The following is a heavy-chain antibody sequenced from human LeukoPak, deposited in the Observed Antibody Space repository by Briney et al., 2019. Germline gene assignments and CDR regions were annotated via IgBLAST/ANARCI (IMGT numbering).Heavy chain of an antibody. V-gene: IGHV4-59*13. CDR1: GGSISTYF. J-gene: IGHJ6*03. CDR3: ARSSKTYYMDV. Sequence: SETLSLTCTVSGGSISTYFWTWIRQPQGKGLEWVGYIYYSGSTHYNSSLKSRVSISIDTSNNQFSLQLNSVTAADTAVYYCARSSKTYYMDVWGRGTTVTVSS. CDR2: IYYSGST.